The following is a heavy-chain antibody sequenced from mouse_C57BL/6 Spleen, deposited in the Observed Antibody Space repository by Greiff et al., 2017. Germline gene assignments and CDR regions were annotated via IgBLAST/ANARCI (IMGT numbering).Heavy chain of an antibody. CDR3: AGGLAWFAY. CDR1: GFSLTCSG. V-gene: IGHV2-6*03. Sequence: VQRVESGPGLVAPSQRLSITCTVSGFSLTCSGVHWVRQPPGKVLEWLVVIWSAGSTTYTSSLKSRLSISKDNSKSQVFLKMSSLQTDNTAMYYCAGGLAWFAYWGQGTLVTFSA. CDR2: IWSAGST. J-gene: IGHJ3*01.